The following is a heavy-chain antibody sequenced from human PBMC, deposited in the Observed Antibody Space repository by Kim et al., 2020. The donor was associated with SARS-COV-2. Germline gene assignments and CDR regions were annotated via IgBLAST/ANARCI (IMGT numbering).Heavy chain of an antibody. CDR2: IDPSDSYT. Sequence: GESLKISCKGSGYSFTSYWISWVRQMPGKGLEWMGTIDPSDSYTNYSPSFQGHVTISADKSISTAYLQWSSLKASDTAMYYCAIPYAGSYSLFDYWGQGTLVTVSS. CDR1: GYSFTSYW. V-gene: IGHV5-10-1*01. J-gene: IGHJ4*02. D-gene: IGHD1-26*01. CDR3: AIPYAGSYSLFDY.